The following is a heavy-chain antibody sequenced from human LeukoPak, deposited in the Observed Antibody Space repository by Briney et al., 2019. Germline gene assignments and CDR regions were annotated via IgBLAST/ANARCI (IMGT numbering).Heavy chain of an antibody. V-gene: IGHV4-34*01. Sequence: SETLSLTCAVYGGTFSGYYWSWLRQPPGKRLEGVGESNDSGGTNYNPSLKRRVTISADKSKNQGSLKLTSVTAADTAVYYCARLLGRHPYRPLNYDFWSGYYRVDYWGQGTLVTVSS. D-gene: IGHD3-3*01. CDR3: ARLLGRHPYRPLNYDFWSGYYRVDY. J-gene: IGHJ4*02. CDR1: GGTFSGYY. CDR2: SNDSGGT.